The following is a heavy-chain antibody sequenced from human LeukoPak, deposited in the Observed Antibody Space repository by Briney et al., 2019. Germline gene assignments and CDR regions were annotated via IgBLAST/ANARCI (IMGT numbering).Heavy chain of an antibody. CDR2: INYSENT. V-gene: IGHV4-30-4*08. CDR3: ARWTIFGVA. CDR1: GASISSADYY. Sequence: SETLSLTCPVSGASISSADYYWSWIRHPPGKGLEWIGYINYSENTYYNPSLKSRLNISVHTSKSQFSLKLTSVTAADTAVYYCARWTIFGVAWGQGTLVSVSS. J-gene: IGHJ5*02. D-gene: IGHD3-3*01.